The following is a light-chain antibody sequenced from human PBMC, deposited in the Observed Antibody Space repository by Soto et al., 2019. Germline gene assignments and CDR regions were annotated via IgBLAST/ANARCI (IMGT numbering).Light chain of an antibody. J-gene: IGKJ1*01. CDR1: QGINSY. CDR3: QQLNSYPRT. V-gene: IGKV1-9*01. Sequence: DIQLTQSPSVLSASVGDRVTITCRASQGINSYLAWYQQKPGKVPKLLIYAASTLHSGVPSRFGGSVSATEFTLTISSLQPEDFATYYCQQLNSYPRTFGQGTKVEIK. CDR2: AAS.